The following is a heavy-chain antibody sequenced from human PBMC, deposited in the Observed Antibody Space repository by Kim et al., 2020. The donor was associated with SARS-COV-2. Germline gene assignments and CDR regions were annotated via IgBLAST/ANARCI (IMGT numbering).Heavy chain of an antibody. V-gene: IGHV4-30-4*01. J-gene: IGHJ3*02. D-gene: IGHD3-22*01. Sequence: SETLSLTCTVSGGSISSGDYYWSWIRQPPGKGLEWIGYIYYSGRTYYNPSLKSRVTISADTSKNQFSLKLSSVTAANTALYYCARKYYDCDAFDIWGQGTMVTVSS. CDR1: GGSISSGDYY. CDR3: ARKYYDCDAFDI. CDR2: IYYSGRT.